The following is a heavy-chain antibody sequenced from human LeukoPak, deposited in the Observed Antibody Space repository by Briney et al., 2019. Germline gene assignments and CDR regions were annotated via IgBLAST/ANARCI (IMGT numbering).Heavy chain of an antibody. CDR3: ARAELLLSYFDY. D-gene: IGHD2-2*01. J-gene: IGHJ4*02. CDR1: GGSISSGGYS. CDR2: IYHSGST. Sequence: TLSLTCAVSGGSISSGGYSWSWIRQPPGKGLEWIGYIYHSGSTYYNPSLKSRVTISVDRSKNQFSLKLSSVTAADTAVYYCARAELLLSYFDYWGQGTLVTVSS. V-gene: IGHV4-30-2*01.